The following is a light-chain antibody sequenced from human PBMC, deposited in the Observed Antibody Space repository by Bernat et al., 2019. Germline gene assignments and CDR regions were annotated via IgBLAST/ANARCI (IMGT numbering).Light chain of an antibody. Sequence: QSALTQPASVSGSPGQSITISCTGTSSDVGGYTYVSWYQQDPGKVPKLLISDVSDRPSGVSNRFSGTKSGNTASLTISGLQAEDEADYYCSSWTTSNVDVLGTRTKVTVL. V-gene: IGLV2-14*03. CDR1: SSDVGGYTY. CDR3: SSWTTSNVDV. CDR2: DVS. J-gene: IGLJ1*01.